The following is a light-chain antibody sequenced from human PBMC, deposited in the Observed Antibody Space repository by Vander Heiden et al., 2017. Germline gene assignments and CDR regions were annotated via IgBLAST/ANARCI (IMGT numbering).Light chain of an antibody. CDR3: QQSYSRGLT. V-gene: IGKV1-39*01. J-gene: IGKJ4*01. CDR1: QSISSY. Sequence: DIQMTQSPSSLSASVGDRVTITCRASQSISSYLNWYQQKPGKAPKLLIYAASSLQSGVPSRFSGSGSGTDFTLTISSLQPEYFATYYCQQSYSRGLTFGGGTKVEIK. CDR2: AAS.